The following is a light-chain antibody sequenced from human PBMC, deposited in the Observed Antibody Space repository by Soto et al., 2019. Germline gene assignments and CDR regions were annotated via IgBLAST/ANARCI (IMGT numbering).Light chain of an antibody. J-gene: IGLJ2*01. Sequence: QSVLTQPPSASGTPGQRVTISCSGGTSSIGRNYVYWYQQLPGTAPKLVIYRNNQRPSGVPDRFSGSKSGTSASLAIRGLRSEDEADYYCVAWDDSLNGVVFGGGTKLTVL. CDR2: RNN. CDR1: TSSIGRNY. CDR3: VAWDDSLNGVV. V-gene: IGLV1-47*01.